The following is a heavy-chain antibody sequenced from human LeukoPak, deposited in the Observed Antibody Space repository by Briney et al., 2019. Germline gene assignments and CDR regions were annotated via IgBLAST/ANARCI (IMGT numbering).Heavy chain of an antibody. D-gene: IGHD3-10*01. V-gene: IGHV4-61*02. CDR1: SGSLSRDNNY. Sequence: PSETLSLTCTVSSGSLSRDNNYWNWIRQPAGKGLEWIGRIYTSGRTSDNPSLKSRVTISVDRSKNQFSLKLSSVTAADTAVYYCARAQSRYYYGSGSSSHNWFDPWGQGTLVTVSS. CDR3: ARAQSRYYYGSGSSSHNWFDP. J-gene: IGHJ5*02. CDR2: IYTSGRT.